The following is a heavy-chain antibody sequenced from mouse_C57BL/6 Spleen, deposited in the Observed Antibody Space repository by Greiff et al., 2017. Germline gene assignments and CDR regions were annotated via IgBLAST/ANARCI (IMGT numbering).Heavy chain of an antibody. CDR3: ANYDYDGDFAY. CDR2: INPNNGGT. CDR1: GYTFTDYY. J-gene: IGHJ3*01. V-gene: IGHV1-26*01. Sequence: VQLQQSGPELVKPGASVKISCKASGYTFTDYYMNWVKQSHGKSLEWIGDINPNNGGTSYNQKLKGKATLTVDKSSSTAYMELRSLTSEDSADYCCANYDYDGDFAYWGQGTLVTVSA. D-gene: IGHD2-4*01.